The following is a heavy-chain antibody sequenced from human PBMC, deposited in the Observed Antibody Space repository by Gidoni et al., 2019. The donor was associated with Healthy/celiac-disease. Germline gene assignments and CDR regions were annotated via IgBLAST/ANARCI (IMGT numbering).Heavy chain of an antibody. CDR1: GFTFSDHY. D-gene: IGHD2-15*01. J-gene: IGHJ4*02. CDR3: ARGVSGNRLFDY. CDR2: TRNKANSYTT. Sequence: EVQLVESGGGLVQPGGSLRLSCAASGFTFSDHYMDWVRQAPGKGLEWVGRTRNKANSYTTEYAASVKGRFTISRDDSKNSLYLQMNSLKTEDTAVYYCARGVSGNRLFDYWGQGTLVTVSS. V-gene: IGHV3-72*01.